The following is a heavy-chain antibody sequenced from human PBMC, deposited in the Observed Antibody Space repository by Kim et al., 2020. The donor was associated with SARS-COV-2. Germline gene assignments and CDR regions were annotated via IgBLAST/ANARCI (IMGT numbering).Heavy chain of an antibody. Sequence: SETLSLTCAVYGGSFSGYYWSWIRQPPGKGLEWIGEINHSGSTNYNPSLKSRVTISVDTSKNQFSLKLSSVTAADTAVYYCASSVSYYDFWSGSGSRSHPHNWFDPWGQGTLVTVSS. CDR3: ASSVSYYDFWSGSGSRSHPHNWFDP. V-gene: IGHV4-34*01. CDR1: GGSFSGYY. D-gene: IGHD3-3*01. CDR2: INHSGST. J-gene: IGHJ5*02.